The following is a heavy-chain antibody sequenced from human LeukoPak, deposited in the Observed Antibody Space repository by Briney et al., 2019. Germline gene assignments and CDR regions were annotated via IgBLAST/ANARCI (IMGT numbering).Heavy chain of an antibody. D-gene: IGHD2-15*01. V-gene: IGHV3-53*01. CDR1: GFIVSNNY. J-gene: IGHJ4*02. CDR3: ASGGTGARKFYSDPFHY. Sequence: GGSLRLSCAASGFIVSNNYMSWVRQAPGRGLEWVSILYSAGATYYTDSVRGRFTISRDSSKNTMSLQMNSLRAEDTAVYYCASGGTGARKFYSDPFHYWGQGAQVTVSS. CDR2: LYSAGAT.